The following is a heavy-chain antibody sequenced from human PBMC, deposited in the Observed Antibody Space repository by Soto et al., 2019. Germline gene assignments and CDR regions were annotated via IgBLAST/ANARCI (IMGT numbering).Heavy chain of an antibody. CDR3: AWSLFMVAPDNEPFDY. V-gene: IGHV3-23*01. CDR1: GFPFSSYA. Sequence: VQLLESGGSLVQPGGTLTLSCAASGFPFSSYAMSWVRQTPEKGLEWGAGISGGGNDRYYADFVQGRFTFSRDNSRNILSLQMNSRRADDTAMYFCAWSLFMVAPDNEPFDYWGQGTLVTVSS. J-gene: IGHJ4*02. D-gene: IGHD5-12*01. CDR2: ISGGGNDR.